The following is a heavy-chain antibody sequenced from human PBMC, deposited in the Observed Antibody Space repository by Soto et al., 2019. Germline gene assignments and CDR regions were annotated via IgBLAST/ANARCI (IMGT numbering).Heavy chain of an antibody. CDR1: GFSLSTSGVG. J-gene: IGHJ4*01. D-gene: IGHD2-15*01. CDR3: AHSREDRGGLGNFDY. Sequence: QITLKESGPTLVKPTQTLTLTCSFSGFSLSTSGVGVGWIRQPPGKALEWLALIYWDDDDRYSPSLRRRLTITKDTSKNQVVLTMTNMDPVDTATYYCAHSREDRGGLGNFDYWGQGTLVTVSS. V-gene: IGHV2-5*02. CDR2: IYWDDDD.